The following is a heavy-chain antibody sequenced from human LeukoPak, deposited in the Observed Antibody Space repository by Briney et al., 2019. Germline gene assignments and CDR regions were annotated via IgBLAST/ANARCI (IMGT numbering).Heavy chain of an antibody. Sequence: GASVKVSCKASGYTFTSYGISWVRQAPGQGLEWMGWISAYNGNTNYAQKLQGRVTMTTETSTSTAYMELRSLRSDDTAVYYCARGLITIFGVVIIGFDYWGQGTLVTVSS. CDR2: ISAYNGNT. D-gene: IGHD3-3*01. CDR3: ARGLITIFGVVIIGFDY. V-gene: IGHV1-18*01. CDR1: GYTFTSYG. J-gene: IGHJ4*02.